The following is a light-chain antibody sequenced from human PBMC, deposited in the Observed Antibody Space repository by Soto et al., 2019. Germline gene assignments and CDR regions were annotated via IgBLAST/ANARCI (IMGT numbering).Light chain of an antibody. J-gene: IGKJ1*01. CDR2: GAS. V-gene: IGKV3-20*01. CDR3: QQYGSSGT. Sequence: IVLTQSPGTLSLSPGERATLSCRASQSVSNNYLAWYQQKPGQAPRLIIYGASNRATGIPDRFSGSGSGTDFTLTISRLEPEDFAVYYCQQYGSSGTFGQGTKVDIK. CDR1: QSVSNNY.